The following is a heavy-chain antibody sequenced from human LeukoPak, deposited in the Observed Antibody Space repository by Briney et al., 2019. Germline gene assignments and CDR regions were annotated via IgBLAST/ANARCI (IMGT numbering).Heavy chain of an antibody. CDR3: AKDPYYYDSSGYYYPTFFDY. CDR2: ISGSGGST. V-gene: IGHV3-23*01. J-gene: IGHJ4*02. Sequence: PGGSLKLSCAASGFTFSSYAMSWVRQAPGKGLEWVSAISGSGGSTYYADSVKGRFTISRDNSKNTLYLLMNSLRAEDTAVYYCAKDPYYYDSSGYYYPTFFDYWGQGTLVTVSS. CDR1: GFTFSSYA. D-gene: IGHD3-22*01.